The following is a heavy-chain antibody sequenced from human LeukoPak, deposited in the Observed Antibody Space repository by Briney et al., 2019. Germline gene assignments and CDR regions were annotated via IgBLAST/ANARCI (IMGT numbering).Heavy chain of an antibody. V-gene: IGHV3-48*03. J-gene: IGHJ4*02. D-gene: IGHD4-17*01. Sequence: PGGSLRLSCAASGFTFSSYEMNWVRQAPGKGLEWVSYVSSGGSTIYYADSVKGRFTISRDNAKNSLYLQMNSLRAEDTAVYYCATFTSVTFLFDYWGQGTLVTVSS. CDR3: ATFTSVTFLFDY. CDR2: VSSGGSTI. CDR1: GFTFSSYE.